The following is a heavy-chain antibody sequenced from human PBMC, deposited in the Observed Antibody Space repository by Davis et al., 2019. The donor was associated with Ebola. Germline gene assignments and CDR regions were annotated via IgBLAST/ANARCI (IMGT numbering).Heavy chain of an antibody. CDR1: GGSTSPTRYH. V-gene: IGHV4-39*01. D-gene: IGHD3-10*01. Sequence: SETLSLTCTVSGGSTSPTRYHRGWCRQPPGKGLVWIGSIYYSGNTYYNPSLKSRVTISVDTSKNQFSLKLSSVTAADTAVYYCARRSVVRGVTGSGGLDVWGQGTTVTVSS. J-gene: IGHJ6*02. CDR3: ARRSVVRGVTGSGGLDV. CDR2: IYYSGNT.